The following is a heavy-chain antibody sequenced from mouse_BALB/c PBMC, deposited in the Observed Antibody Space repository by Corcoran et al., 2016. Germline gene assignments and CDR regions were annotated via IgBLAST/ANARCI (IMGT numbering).Heavy chain of an antibody. CDR1: GYTFTKYG. CDR3: ARGSSGYDY. CDR2: INTYTGEP. D-gene: IGHD3-1*01. J-gene: IGHJ2*01. Sequence: QIQLVQSGPELKKPGETVKISCKASGYTFTKYGMNWVKQAPGKGVKWMGWINTYTGEPTYADDFKGRFAFSLETSASTAYLQINNLKNEDMATYFCARGSSGYDYWGQGTTLTVSS. V-gene: IGHV9-1*02.